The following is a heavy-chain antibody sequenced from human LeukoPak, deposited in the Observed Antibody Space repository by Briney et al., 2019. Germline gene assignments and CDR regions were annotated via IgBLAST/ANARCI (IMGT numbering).Heavy chain of an antibody. V-gene: IGHV4-61*01. D-gene: IGHD6-19*01. CDR1: GYSINSGYY. Sequence: PSETLSLTCTVSGYSINSGYYWSWIRQPPGKGLEWIGYIYYSGSTNYNPSLKSRVTISVDTSKNQFSLKLSSVTAADTAVYYCARGLAPGWGYYHYYMDVWGKGTTVTISS. CDR2: IYYSGST. CDR3: ARGLAPGWGYYHYYMDV. J-gene: IGHJ6*03.